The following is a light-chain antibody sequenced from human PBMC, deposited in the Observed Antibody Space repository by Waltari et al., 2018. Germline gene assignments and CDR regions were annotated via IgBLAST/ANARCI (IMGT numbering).Light chain of an antibody. V-gene: IGKV3-11*01. Sequence: EIVLTQSPATLSLSPGERATLSCRASQSVGLYLAWYQQKPGQPPRLLLYDTSLRPTGIPGRFSGRGSGTDFTLTISSLEPEDFAVYYCQQRSNWPVTFGQGTRLDI. CDR2: DTS. CDR1: QSVGLY. J-gene: IGKJ5*01. CDR3: QQRSNWPVT.